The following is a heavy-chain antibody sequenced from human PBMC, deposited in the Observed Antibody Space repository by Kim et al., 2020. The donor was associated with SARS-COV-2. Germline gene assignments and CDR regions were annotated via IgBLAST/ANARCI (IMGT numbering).Heavy chain of an antibody. D-gene: IGHD6-13*01. Sequence: YYAESLKGRFTISRDNAKNSLYLQMHSLTTEDTGVYYCAREVRGAAARDVWGQGTTVTVSS. V-gene: IGHV3-21*03. J-gene: IGHJ6*02. CDR3: AREVRGAAARDV.